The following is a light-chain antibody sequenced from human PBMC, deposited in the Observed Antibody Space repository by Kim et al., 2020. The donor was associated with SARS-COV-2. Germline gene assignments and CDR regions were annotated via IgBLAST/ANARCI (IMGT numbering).Light chain of an antibody. CDR2: MAS. J-gene: IGKJ2*01. CDR1: QSVGSW. Sequence: SASVGDRATITCRASQSVGSWLAWYQQKPGKAPKLLIYMASSLQSGVPSRFSGSGSGTDFTLTISSLQPDDFATYYCQQYNTYSYTFGQGTKLEI. V-gene: IGKV1-5*03. CDR3: QQYNTYSYT.